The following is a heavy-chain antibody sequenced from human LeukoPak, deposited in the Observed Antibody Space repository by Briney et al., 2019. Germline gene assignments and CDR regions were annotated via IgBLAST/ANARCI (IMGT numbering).Heavy chain of an antibody. J-gene: IGHJ4*02. Sequence: SETLSLTCTVSGGSISSSSYYWGWIRQPPGKGLEWIGSIYYSGSTYYNPSLKSRVTISVDTSKNQFSLKLSSVTAADTPVYYCAGIVVVTANADYGGQGTLVTVSS. CDR1: GGSISSSSYY. CDR3: AGIVVVTANADY. D-gene: IGHD2-21*02. CDR2: IYYSGST. V-gene: IGHV4-39*01.